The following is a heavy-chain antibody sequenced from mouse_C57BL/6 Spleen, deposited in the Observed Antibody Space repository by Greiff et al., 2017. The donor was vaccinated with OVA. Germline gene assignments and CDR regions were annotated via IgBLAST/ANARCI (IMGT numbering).Heavy chain of an antibody. CDR2: IDPSDSYT. V-gene: IGHV1-59*01. J-gene: IGHJ2*01. CDR1: GYTFTSYW. CDR3: AREGLFDY. Sequence: VQLQQPGAELVRPGTPVKLSCKASGYTFTSYWMHWVKQRPGQGLEWIGVIDPSDSYTNYNQKFKGKATLTVDTSSSTAYMQLSSLTSEDSAVYYCAREGLFDYWGQGTTLTVSS. D-gene: IGHD3-3*01.